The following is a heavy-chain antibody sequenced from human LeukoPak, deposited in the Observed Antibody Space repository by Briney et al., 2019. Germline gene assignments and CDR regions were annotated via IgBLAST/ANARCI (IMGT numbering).Heavy chain of an antibody. V-gene: IGHV1-18*01. CDR1: GYTFTSYG. CDR2: ISAYNGNT. D-gene: IGHD3-3*01. J-gene: IGHJ4*02. CDR3: ARAPKYYDFWSGYYPFDY. Sequence: ASVKVSCKASGYTFTSYGISWVRQAPGQGLEWMGWISAYNGNTNYAQKLQGRVTMTTDTSTSTAYMELRSLRSDDTAVYYCARAPKYYDFWSGYYPFDYWSQGTLVTVSS.